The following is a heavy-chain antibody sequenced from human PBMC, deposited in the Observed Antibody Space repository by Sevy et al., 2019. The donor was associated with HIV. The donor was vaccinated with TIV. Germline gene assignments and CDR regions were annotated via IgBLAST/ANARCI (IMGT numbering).Heavy chain of an antibody. V-gene: IGHV3-11*01. Sequence: GGSLRLSCAASGFTFSDYDMSWIRQAPGKGLEWVSYISSSGSTIYYADSVKGRFTISRDNAKNSLYLQMNSLRAEDTAVYYRARGPGIAVAGDLYFQHWGQGTLVTVSS. D-gene: IGHD6-19*01. CDR1: GFTFSDYD. CDR2: ISSSGSTI. J-gene: IGHJ1*01. CDR3: ARGPGIAVAGDLYFQH.